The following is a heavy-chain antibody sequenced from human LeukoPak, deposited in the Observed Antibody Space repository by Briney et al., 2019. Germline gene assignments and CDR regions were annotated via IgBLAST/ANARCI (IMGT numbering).Heavy chain of an antibody. CDR1: GGSFSGYY. V-gene: IGHV4-34*01. J-gene: IGHJ5*02. CDR2: INHSGST. D-gene: IGHD3-3*01. CDR3: ARPQRGYVLRFLEWCRSWFDP. Sequence: SDTLSLTCAVCGGSFSGYYWSWIRQRPGKGLEWIGEINHSGSTNYNPSLKSRVTISVDTSKNQFSLKLSSVTAADTAVYYCARPQRGYVLRFLEWCRSWFDPWGQGTLVTVSS.